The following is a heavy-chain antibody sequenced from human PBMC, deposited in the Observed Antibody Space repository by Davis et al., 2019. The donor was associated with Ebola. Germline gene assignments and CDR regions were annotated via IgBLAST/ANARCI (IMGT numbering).Heavy chain of an antibody. CDR3: ARDQGVRLLEWLYFDY. V-gene: IGHV3-30-3*01. J-gene: IGHJ4*02. D-gene: IGHD3-3*01. CDR2: LSYDGGNK. CDR1: GFTFSSYT. Sequence: PGGSLRLSCAASGFTFSSYTMHWVRQAPGKGLEWVALLSYDGGNKYYADSVKGRFTISRDNSKNTLYLHLNSLKAEDTAVYYCARDQGVRLLEWLYFDYWGQGTLVTVSS.